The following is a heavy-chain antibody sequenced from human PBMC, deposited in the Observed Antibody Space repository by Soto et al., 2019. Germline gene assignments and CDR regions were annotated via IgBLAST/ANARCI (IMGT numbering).Heavy chain of an antibody. D-gene: IGHD2-8*01. V-gene: IGHV4-59*01. CDR1: GGSISSYY. CDR2: IYYSGST. J-gene: IGHJ5*02. Sequence: PSETLSLTCTVSGGSISSYYWSWIRQPPGKGLEWIGYIYYSGSTNYNPSLKSRVTISVDTSKNQFSLKLSSVTAADTAVYYCARYPAVYATNWFDPWGQGTLVTVSS. CDR3: ARYPAVYATNWFDP.